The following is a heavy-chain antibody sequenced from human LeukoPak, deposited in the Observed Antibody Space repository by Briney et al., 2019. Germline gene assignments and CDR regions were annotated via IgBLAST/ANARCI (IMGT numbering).Heavy chain of an antibody. CDR1: GGSISSGSYY. J-gene: IGHJ4*02. V-gene: IGHV4-61*02. CDR2: IYTSGST. CDR3: ARAAAAGTPKYYFDY. D-gene: IGHD6-13*01. Sequence: SETLSLTCTVSGGSISSGSYYWSWIPQPAGKGLEWIGRIYTSGSTNYNPSLKSRVTISVDTSKNQFSLKLSSVTAADTAVYYCARAAAAGTPKYYFDYWGQGTLVTVSS.